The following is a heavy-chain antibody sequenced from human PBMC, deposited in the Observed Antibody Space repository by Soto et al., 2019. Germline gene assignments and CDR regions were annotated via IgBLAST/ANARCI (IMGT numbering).Heavy chain of an antibody. CDR1: GDSISSYY. V-gene: IGHV4-59*12. D-gene: IGHD1-26*01. CDR2: IYYSGTT. CDR3: ARDRSGSYSYYGMDV. Sequence: PSETLSLTCTVSGDSISSYYWNWIRQPPGKGLEWIGYIYYSGTTNYNPSLTSRVTISVDTSKNQFSLNLSSVTAADTAVYYCARDRSGSYSYYGMDVWGQGTTVTVYS. J-gene: IGHJ6*02.